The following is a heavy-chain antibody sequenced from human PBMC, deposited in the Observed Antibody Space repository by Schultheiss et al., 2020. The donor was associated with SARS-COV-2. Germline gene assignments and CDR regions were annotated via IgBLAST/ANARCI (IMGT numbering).Heavy chain of an antibody. V-gene: IGHV1-18*01. Sequence: ASVKVSCKASGYTFTSYGISWVRQAPGQGLEWMGWISAYNGNTNYAQKLQGRVTMTTDTSTSTVYMELSSLRSEDTAVYYCASPTPDPAFYYDSSGSSSMDVWGQGTTVTVSS. CDR3: ASPTPDPAFYYDSSGSSSMDV. D-gene: IGHD3-22*01. CDR1: GYTFTSYG. CDR2: ISAYNGNT. J-gene: IGHJ6*02.